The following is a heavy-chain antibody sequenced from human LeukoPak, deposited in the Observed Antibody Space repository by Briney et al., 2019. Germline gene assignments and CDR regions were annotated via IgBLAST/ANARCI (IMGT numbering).Heavy chain of an antibody. Sequence: AGGSLRLSCATSGITFSSYAMSWVRQAPGKGLEWVSAISGSGGSTYYADSVKGRFTISRDNSKNTLYLQMNSLRAEDTAVYYCAKKFGFWSGTLDYWGQGTLVTVSS. CDR1: GITFSSYA. CDR3: AKKFGFWSGTLDY. CDR2: ISGSGGST. J-gene: IGHJ4*02. D-gene: IGHD3-3*01. V-gene: IGHV3-23*01.